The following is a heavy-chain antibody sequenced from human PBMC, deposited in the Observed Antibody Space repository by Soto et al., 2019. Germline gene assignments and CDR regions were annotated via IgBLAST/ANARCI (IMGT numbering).Heavy chain of an antibody. J-gene: IGHJ4*02. CDR1: AGSITGDSYY. Sequence: SETLSLTCNVSAGSITGDSYYWTWIRQPPGKGLEWLGYISYNGRTNYNPSLKSRVTISVDTSRKQFFLSLTSVTAADTAIYYCARDPCGSDCYSGLDYWGQGSLVTVSS. D-gene: IGHD2-21*02. CDR2: ISYNGRT. CDR3: ARDPCGSDCYSGLDY. V-gene: IGHV4-61*01.